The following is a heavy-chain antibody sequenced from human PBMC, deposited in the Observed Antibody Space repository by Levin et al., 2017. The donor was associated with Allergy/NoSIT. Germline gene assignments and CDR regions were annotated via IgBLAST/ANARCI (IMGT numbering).Heavy chain of an antibody. V-gene: IGHV4-31*03. CDR2: IYYSGST. J-gene: IGHJ4*02. D-gene: IGHD2-2*03. Sequence: SETLSLTCTVSGGSISGGGYHWTWIRQHPEKGLEWIGYIYYSGSTFYNPSLKSRPMISVDTSKNQFPLNVSSVTAADTAVYYCAREDGSTFDFWGQGALVTVAS. CDR3: AREDGSTFDF. CDR1: GGSISGGGYH.